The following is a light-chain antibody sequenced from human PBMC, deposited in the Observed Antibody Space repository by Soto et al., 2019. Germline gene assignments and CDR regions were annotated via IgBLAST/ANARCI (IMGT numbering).Light chain of an antibody. J-gene: IGLJ1*01. Sequence: QSVLTQPPSASGTPGQRVTISCSGSSPNIGSNTVNWYQQLPGTAPKLLIYSNNQRPSGVPDRLSGSKSGTSASLAISGLQSEDEADYYCAAWDDSLNGYVFGTGTKLTVL. CDR2: SNN. CDR1: SPNIGSNT. CDR3: AAWDDSLNGYV. V-gene: IGLV1-44*01.